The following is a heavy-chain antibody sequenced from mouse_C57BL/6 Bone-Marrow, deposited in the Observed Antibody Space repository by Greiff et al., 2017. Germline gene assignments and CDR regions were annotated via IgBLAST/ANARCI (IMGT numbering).Heavy chain of an antibody. CDR3: TRENYDYDGYFDV. CDR1: GYTFTDYE. V-gene: IGHV1-15*01. J-gene: IGHJ1*03. CDR2: IDPETGGT. Sequence: VQGVESGAELVRPGASVTLSCKASGYTFTDYEMHWVKQTPVHGLEWIGAIDPETGGTAYNQKFKGKAILTADKSSSTAYMELRSLTSEDSAVYYCTRENYDYDGYFDVWGTGTTVTVSS. D-gene: IGHD2-4*01.